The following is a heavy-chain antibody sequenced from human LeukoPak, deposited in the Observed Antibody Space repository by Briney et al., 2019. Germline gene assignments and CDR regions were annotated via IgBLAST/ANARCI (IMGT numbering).Heavy chain of an antibody. CDR1: GFSVSSNY. D-gene: IGHD1-26*01. J-gene: IGHJ1*01. V-gene: IGHV3-53*01. Sequence: GGSLRLSCVASGFSVSSNYMAWVRQAPGKGLEWVSVLYIGGNTYYGDFVKGRFTISRDNSRNTLYLQMNSLRVDHTAVYYCARELAVGAITEYFQDWGQGTLVTVSS. CDR3: ARELAVGAITEYFQD. CDR2: LYIGGNT.